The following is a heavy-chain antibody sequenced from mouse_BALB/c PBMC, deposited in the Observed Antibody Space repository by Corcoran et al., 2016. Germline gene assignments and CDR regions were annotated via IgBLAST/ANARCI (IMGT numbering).Heavy chain of an antibody. CDR2: IYWDDDK. D-gene: IGHD2-4*01. J-gene: IGHJ4*01. Sequence: QVTLKESGPGILQPSQTLSLTCSFSGFSLSTSGMGVSWIRQPSGKGLEWLAHIYWDDDKRYNPSLKSRLTISKDTSSNQVFLKITSVDTADTATYYCARRVDYFYAMDYWGQGTSVTVSS. CDR1: GFSLSTSGMG. CDR3: ARRVDYFYAMDY. V-gene: IGHV8-12*01.